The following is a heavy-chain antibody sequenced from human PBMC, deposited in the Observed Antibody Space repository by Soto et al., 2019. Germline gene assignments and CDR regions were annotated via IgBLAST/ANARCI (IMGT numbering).Heavy chain of an antibody. V-gene: IGHV4-59*12. Sequence: SETLSLTCTVSGGSISSYYWSWIRQPPGKGLEWIGEIYHSGSTNYNPSLKSRVTISVDKSKNQFSLRLSSVTAADTAVYYCAREGSYYHPLTGTFDSWGQGTLVTV. CDR2: IYHSGST. J-gene: IGHJ4*02. CDR1: GGSISSYY. CDR3: AREGSYYHPLTGTFDS. D-gene: IGHD3-10*01.